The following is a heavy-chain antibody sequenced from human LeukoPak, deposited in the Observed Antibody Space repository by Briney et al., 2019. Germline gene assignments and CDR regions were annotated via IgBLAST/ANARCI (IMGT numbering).Heavy chain of an antibody. V-gene: IGHV4-39*01. CDR1: GDSISTSNSY. D-gene: IGHD2-2*01. Sequence: SETLSLTCTVSGDSISTSNSYWGWIRQPPGKGLEWIGSIYYSGNTYYNPSLKSRVTISVDTSKNQFSLKLSSVTAADTAVYYCARPSDCSSTSCYAFDIWGQGTMVTVSS. CDR3: ARPSDCSSTSCYAFDI. J-gene: IGHJ3*02. CDR2: IYYSGNT.